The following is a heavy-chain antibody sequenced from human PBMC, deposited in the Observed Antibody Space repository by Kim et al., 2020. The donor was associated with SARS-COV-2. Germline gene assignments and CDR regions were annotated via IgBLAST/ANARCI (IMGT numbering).Heavy chain of an antibody. Sequence: SETLSLTCAVYGGSFSGYYWSWIRQPPGKGLEWIGEINHSGSTNYNPSLKSRVTISVDTSKNQFSLKLGSVTAADTAVYYCARRGYSSGWYNFDYWGQGTLVTVSS. V-gene: IGHV4-34*01. D-gene: IGHD6-19*01. J-gene: IGHJ4*02. CDR2: INHSGST. CDR3: ARRGYSSGWYNFDY. CDR1: GGSFSGYY.